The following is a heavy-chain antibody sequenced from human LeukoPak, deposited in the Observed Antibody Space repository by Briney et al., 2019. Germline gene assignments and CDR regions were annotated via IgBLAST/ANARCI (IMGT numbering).Heavy chain of an antibody. CDR2: FYYSGST. V-gene: IGHV4-39*01. CDR3: ARHSRPGYGDYENAFDI. Sequence: SETLSLTCTVSGGSISRSSYYWGWIRQPPGKGLEWIGSFYYSGSTFCNPSLKSRVTISVDTSNNQFSLKLTSVTAADTAVYYCARHSRPGYGDYENAFDIWGQGTMVTVSS. CDR1: GGSISRSSYY. D-gene: IGHD5-12*01. J-gene: IGHJ3*02.